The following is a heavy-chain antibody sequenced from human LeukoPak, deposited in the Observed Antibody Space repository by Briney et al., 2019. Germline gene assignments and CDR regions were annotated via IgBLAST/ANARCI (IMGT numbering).Heavy chain of an antibody. D-gene: IGHD4-23*01. CDR3: ARVRPLRYGGNSPVDY. V-gene: IGHV4-59*01. CDR1: GGSISSYY. CDR2: IYYSGST. J-gene: IGHJ4*02. Sequence: PSETLSLTCTVSGGSISSYYWSWIRQPPGKGLEWIGYIYYSGSTNYNPSLKSRVTISVDTSKNQFSLKLSSVTAADTAVYYCARVRPLRYGGNSPVDYWGRGTLVTVSS.